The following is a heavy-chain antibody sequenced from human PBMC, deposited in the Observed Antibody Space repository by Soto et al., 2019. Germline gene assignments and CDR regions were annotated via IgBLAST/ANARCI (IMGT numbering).Heavy chain of an antibody. CDR3: ARGSPLYYDILTGYSNY. CDR2: ISGNGDST. V-gene: IGHV3-64*01. Sequence: GGSLRLSCAASGFTFSNYAMHWVRQAPGKGLEYVSAISGNGDSTYYANSVKGRFTISRDNSKNTLYLQMGSLRAEDMAVYYCARGSPLYYDILTGYSNYWGQGTLVTVSS. J-gene: IGHJ4*02. D-gene: IGHD3-9*01. CDR1: GFTFSNYA.